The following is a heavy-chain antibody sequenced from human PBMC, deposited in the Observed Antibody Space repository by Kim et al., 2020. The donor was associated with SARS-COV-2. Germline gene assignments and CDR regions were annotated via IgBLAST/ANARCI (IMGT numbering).Heavy chain of an antibody. CDR1: GGSISSGGYY. CDR3: ARDRDYGDYEGNY. V-gene: IGHV4-31*03. CDR2: IYYSGST. J-gene: IGHJ4*02. D-gene: IGHD4-17*01. Sequence: SETLSLTCTVSGGSISSGGYYWSWIRQHPGKGLEWIGYIYYSGSTYYNPSLKSRVTISVDTSKNQFSLKLSSVTAADTAVYYCARDRDYGDYEGNYWGQGTLVTVSS.